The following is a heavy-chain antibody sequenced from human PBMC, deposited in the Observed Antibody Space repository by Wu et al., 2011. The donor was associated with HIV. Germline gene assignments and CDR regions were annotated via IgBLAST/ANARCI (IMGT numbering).Heavy chain of an antibody. CDR2: VDPEDGET. V-gene: IGHV1-69-2*01. CDR3: ATGIIGLGITTLEVPTD. D-gene: IGHD3-22*01. CDR1: GYTFTDYY. J-gene: IGHJ4*02. Sequence: EVQLVQSGAEVKKPGATVKISCKVSGYTFTDYYMHWVQQAPGKGLEWMGLVDPEDGETIYAEKFQGRVTITADTSTDTAYMELSSLRSEDTAVYYCATGIIGLGITTLEVPTDWGQGTLVTVSS.